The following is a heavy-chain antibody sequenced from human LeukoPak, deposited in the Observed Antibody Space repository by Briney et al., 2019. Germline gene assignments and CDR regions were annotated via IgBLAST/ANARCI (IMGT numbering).Heavy chain of an antibody. CDR3: AKEDHFAS. CDR1: GFTFDDYT. CDR2: ITWNSGSI. Sequence: PRGSLRLSCAASGFTFDDYTMHWVRQAPGKGLEWVSGITWNSGSIVYADSVRGRFTISRDNAKNSLYLEMNSLRAEDTALYYCAKEDHFASWGQGTLVTVSS. J-gene: IGHJ4*02. V-gene: IGHV3-9*01.